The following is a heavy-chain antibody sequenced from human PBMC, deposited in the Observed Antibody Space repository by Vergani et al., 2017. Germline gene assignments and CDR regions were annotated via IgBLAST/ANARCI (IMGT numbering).Heavy chain of an antibody. V-gene: IGHV3-30*02. CDR1: GFTFSNFG. D-gene: IGHD2-21*02. J-gene: IGHJ4*02. CDR2: IGKDGINT. Sequence: QVQLVESAGGVVQPGGSLRLSCAASGFTFSNFGMHWICQAPGKGLEWLAYIGKDGINTRYRDAVKGRFTVSRDNSKDVLFLQMDSLGSADTALYYCAKYLRDSTDGLPDSWGPGTLVIVSS. CDR3: AKYLRDSTDGLPDS.